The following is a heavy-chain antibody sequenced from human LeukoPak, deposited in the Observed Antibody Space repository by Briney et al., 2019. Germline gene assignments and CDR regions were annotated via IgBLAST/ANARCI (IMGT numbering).Heavy chain of an antibody. J-gene: IGHJ6*03. CDR1: GYTFTGYY. CDR3: ARAEQWLENYYYMDV. D-gene: IGHD6-19*01. CDR2: INPNSGNT. Sequence: WASVKVSCKASGYTFTGYYMHWVRQAPGQGLEWMGWINPNSGNTGYAQKFQGRVTITRKNSITTAYMELSSLRSEDTAVYYCARAEQWLENYYYMDVWGKGTTVTVSS. V-gene: IGHV1-8*02.